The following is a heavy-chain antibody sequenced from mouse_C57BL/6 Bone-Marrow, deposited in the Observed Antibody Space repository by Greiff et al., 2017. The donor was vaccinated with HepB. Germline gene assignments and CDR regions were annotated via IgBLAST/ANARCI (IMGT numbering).Heavy chain of an antibody. V-gene: IGHV3-6*01. Sequence: EVQLVESGPGLVKPSQSLSLTCSVTGYSITSGYYWNWIRQFPGNKLEWMGYISYDGSNNYNPSLKNRISITRDTSKNQFFLKLNSVTTEDTATYYCARGGGLRGWYFDVWGTGTTVTVSS. CDR3: ARGGGLRGWYFDV. J-gene: IGHJ1*03. CDR2: ISYDGSN. D-gene: IGHD2-2*01. CDR1: GYSITSGYY.